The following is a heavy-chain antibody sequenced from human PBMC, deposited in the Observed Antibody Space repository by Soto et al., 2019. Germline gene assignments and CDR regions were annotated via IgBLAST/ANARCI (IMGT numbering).Heavy chain of an antibody. J-gene: IGHJ3*02. CDR1: GFTFSNVW. CDR2: IKRKTDGETT. D-gene: IGHD3-3*01. V-gene: IGHV3-15*01. CDR3: ATSEWNDAFDI. Sequence: EVQLVESGGGLVKPGGSLRLSCAASGFTFSNVWMTWIRQATGKGLEWVGRIKRKTDGETTDYGAPVKGRFTVSRDDSKNTLYLQMNSLKTEDTGLYYCATSEWNDAFDIWGHGTMVTVSS.